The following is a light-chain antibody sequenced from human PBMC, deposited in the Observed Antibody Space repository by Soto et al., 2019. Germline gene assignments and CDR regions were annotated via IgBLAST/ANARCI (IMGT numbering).Light chain of an antibody. Sequence: DIQMTQSPSTLSASVGDRVTITCRTSQSISTSLNWYQQKAGKATPLLIYGASTSQSGVPLRFSGSGSATDFTLPISSMQREDFANYYCQESYSFLWGTCGQGTKVDIK. J-gene: IGKJ1*01. CDR3: QESYSFLWGT. CDR2: GAS. CDR1: QSISTS. V-gene: IGKV1-39*01.